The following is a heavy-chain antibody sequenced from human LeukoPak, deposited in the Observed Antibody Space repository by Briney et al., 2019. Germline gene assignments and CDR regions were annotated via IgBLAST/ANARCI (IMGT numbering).Heavy chain of an antibody. CDR1: GYTFTSYA. Sequence: ASVKVSCKASGYTFTSYAISWVRQAPGQGLEWMGWISADNGNTDYAQRFQGRVTMTTDTSTSTAYMELRSLRSDDTALYYCARGIAVAAIYDYWGQGTLVTVSS. J-gene: IGHJ4*02. D-gene: IGHD6-19*01. V-gene: IGHV1-18*01. CDR2: ISADNGNT. CDR3: ARGIAVAAIYDY.